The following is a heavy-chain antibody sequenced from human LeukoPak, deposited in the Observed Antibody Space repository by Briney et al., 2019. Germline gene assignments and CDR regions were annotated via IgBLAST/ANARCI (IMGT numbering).Heavy chain of an antibody. CDR2: ISYDGNTK. CDR3: TRGAFGVVIKDDAFDI. V-gene: IGHV3-30-3*01. D-gene: IGHD3-3*01. J-gene: IGHJ3*02. Sequence: GGSLRLSCAASGFTFSSYAMHWVRQAPGKGLEWVTIISYDGNTKYSADSVKGRFTISRDNSKNTLYLQMNSLRVEDTAVYYCTRGAFGVVIKDDAFDIWGQGTLVTVSS. CDR1: GFTFSSYA.